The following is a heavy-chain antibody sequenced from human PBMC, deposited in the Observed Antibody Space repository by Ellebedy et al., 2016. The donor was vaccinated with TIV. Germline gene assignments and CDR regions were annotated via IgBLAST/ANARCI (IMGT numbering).Heavy chain of an antibody. CDR1: SFRSYW. V-gene: IGHV4-39*01. Sequence: SFRSYWMSWIRQPPGKGLEWIGNIYYSGNTDYNPSLKSRVTISVDTSKNQFSLKLRSVTAADTAVYYCARNPPTYNWVDSWGQGTLVTVSS. CDR2: IYYSGNT. CDR3: ARNPPTYNWVDS. J-gene: IGHJ5*01.